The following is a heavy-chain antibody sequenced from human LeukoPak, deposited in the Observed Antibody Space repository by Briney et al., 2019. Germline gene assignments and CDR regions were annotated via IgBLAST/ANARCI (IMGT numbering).Heavy chain of an antibody. CDR3: ARARVPVYWYFDL. Sequence: PSETLSLTCAVYGGSFSGYYWSWIRQPPGQGLEWIGEINHSGSTNYNPSLKSRVTISVDTSKNQFSLKLSSVTAADTAVYYCARARVPVYWYFDLRGRGTLVTVSS. V-gene: IGHV4-34*01. J-gene: IGHJ2*01. CDR1: GGSFSGYY. CDR2: INHSGST.